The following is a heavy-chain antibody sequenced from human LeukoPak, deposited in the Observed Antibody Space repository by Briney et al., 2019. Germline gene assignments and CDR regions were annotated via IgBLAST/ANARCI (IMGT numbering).Heavy chain of an antibody. J-gene: IGHJ4*02. CDR3: ARWRYGSGSYPYFDY. D-gene: IGHD3-10*01. CDR2: IYHSGST. CDR1: GGSIGSGGYS. V-gene: IGHV4-30-2*01. Sequence: SQTLSLTCAVSGGSIGSGGYSWSWVRQPPGKGLEWLGYIYHSGSTYYNPSLKSRVTISVDRSKNQFSLKLSSVTAADTAVYYCARWRYGSGSYPYFDYWGQGTLVTVSS.